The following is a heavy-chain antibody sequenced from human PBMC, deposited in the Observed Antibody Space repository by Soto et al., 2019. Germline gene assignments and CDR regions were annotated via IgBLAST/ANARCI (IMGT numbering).Heavy chain of an antibody. CDR3: ARDTKGKGSYIYYYYGMDV. D-gene: IGHD1-26*01. J-gene: IGHJ6*02. V-gene: IGHV4-30-4*01. CDR2: IYYSGST. Sequence: PSETLSLTCTVSGGSISSGDYYWSWIRQPPWKGLEWIGYIYYSGSTYYNPSLKSRVTISVDTSKNQFSLKLSSVTAADTAVYYCARDTKGKGSYIYYYYGMDVWGQGXTVTVYS. CDR1: GGSISSGDYY.